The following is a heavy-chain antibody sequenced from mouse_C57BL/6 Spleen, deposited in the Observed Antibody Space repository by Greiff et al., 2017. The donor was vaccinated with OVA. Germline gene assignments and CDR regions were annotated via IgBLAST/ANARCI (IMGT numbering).Heavy chain of an antibody. CDR1: GYAFSSYW. CDR3: ARSGDYGNYPYYFDY. V-gene: IGHV1-80*01. J-gene: IGHJ2*01. D-gene: IGHD2-1*01. CDR2: IYPGDGDT. Sequence: QVQLQQSGAELVKPGASVKISCKASGYAFSSYWMNWVKQRPGKGLEWIGQIYPGDGDTNYNGKFKGKATLTADKSSSTAYMQLSSLTSEDSAVYFCARSGDYGNYPYYFDYWGQGTTLTVSS.